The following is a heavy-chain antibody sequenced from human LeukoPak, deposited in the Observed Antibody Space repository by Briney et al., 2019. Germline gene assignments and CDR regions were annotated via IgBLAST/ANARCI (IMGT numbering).Heavy chain of an antibody. CDR3: ARPSGSYYNY. J-gene: IGHJ4*02. Sequence: PGGSLRLSCAASGFTFSSYSMNWVRQAPGKGLEWVSYISSSSSTIYYADSVERRFTISRDNAKNSLYLQMNSLRAEDTAVYYCARPSGSYYNYWGQGTLVTVSS. CDR2: ISSSSSTI. CDR1: GFTFSSYS. V-gene: IGHV3-48*01. D-gene: IGHD3-10*01.